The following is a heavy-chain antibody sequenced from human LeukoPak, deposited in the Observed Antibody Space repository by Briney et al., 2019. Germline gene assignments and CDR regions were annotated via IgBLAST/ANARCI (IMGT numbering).Heavy chain of an antibody. CDR1: GFIFSSYA. D-gene: IGHD2-2*01. J-gene: IGHJ4*02. CDR3: AREGGLSSVPAPDY. Sequence: GGSLRLSCAASGFIFSSYAMHWVRQAPGKGLEWVAVISYDGSNKYYADSVKGRFTISRDNSKNTLYLQMNSLRAEDTAVYYCAREGGLSSVPAPDYWGQGTLVTVSS. CDR2: ISYDGSNK. V-gene: IGHV3-30-3*01.